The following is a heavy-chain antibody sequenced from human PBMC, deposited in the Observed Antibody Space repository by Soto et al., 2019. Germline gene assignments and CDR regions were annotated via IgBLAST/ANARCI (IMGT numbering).Heavy chain of an antibody. J-gene: IGHJ4*02. CDR3: ARDRKDILSGEGVIDY. Sequence: PGGSLRLSCAASGFMFSTYNMNWVRQAPGKGLEWVSYISSSSNIILYADSVKGRFTISRDNANNSLYLQMNSLREEDTAVYYCARDRKDILSGEGVIDYWGRGTLVTVSS. V-gene: IGHV3-48*02. D-gene: IGHD3-9*01. CDR1: GFMFSTYN. CDR2: ISSSSNII.